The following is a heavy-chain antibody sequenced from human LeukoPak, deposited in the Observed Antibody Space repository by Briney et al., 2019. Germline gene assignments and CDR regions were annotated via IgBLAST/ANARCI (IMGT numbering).Heavy chain of an antibody. Sequence: GGSLRLSCAASGFTFSSYGMHWGGEAPGKGGEWGAVIWYDGSNKDYADYVKGGFTISRDNSKNTLYVKINRLRAKDTAVYYCAKSAQSYYDSSGYYLDYWGQGTLVTVSS. CDR3: AKSAQSYYDSSGYYLDY. CDR2: IWYDGSNK. V-gene: IGHV3-33*06. D-gene: IGHD3-22*01. CDR1: GFTFSSYG. J-gene: IGHJ4*02.